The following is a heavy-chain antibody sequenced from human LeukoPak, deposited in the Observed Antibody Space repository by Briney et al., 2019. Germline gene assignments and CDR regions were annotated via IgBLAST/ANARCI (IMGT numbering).Heavy chain of an antibody. CDR1: GYTFTIYG. J-gene: IGHJ5*02. V-gene: IGHV1-18*01. CDR3: ARSKSGAAGPDNWFDP. CDR2: ISAYNGNT. D-gene: IGHD6-13*01. Sequence: ASVKVSCKASGYTFTIYGISWVRQAPGQGLEWMGWISAYNGNTNYAQKLQGRVTMTTDTSTSTAYMELRSLRSDDTAVYYCARSKSGAAGPDNWFDPWGQGTLVTVSS.